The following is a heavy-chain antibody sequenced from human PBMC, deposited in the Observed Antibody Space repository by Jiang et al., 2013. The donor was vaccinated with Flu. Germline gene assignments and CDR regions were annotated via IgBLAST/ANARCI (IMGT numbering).Heavy chain of an antibody. V-gene: IGHV6-1*01. CDR3: ARDWGSSGGHFDY. J-gene: IGHJ4*02. CDR1: GDSVSSHSAV. Sequence: SQTLSLTCAISGDSVSSHSAVWAWIRQSPSRGLEWLGRTYYRSKWYNESAPSMKGRISINPDTSKNQLSLQLNFVTPEDTAVYYCARDWGSSGGHFDYWGQGILVTVSS. CDR2: TYYRSKWYN. D-gene: IGHD3-16*01.